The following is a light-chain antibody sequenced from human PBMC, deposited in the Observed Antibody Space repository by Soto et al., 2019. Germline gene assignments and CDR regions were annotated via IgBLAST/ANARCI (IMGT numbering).Light chain of an antibody. J-gene: IGKJ5*01. CDR3: QQYGSSPWT. CDR1: QDVSSSY. V-gene: IGKV3-20*01. Sequence: EIVLTQAPGTLSLAPGERATLSCRSSQDVSSSYLAWYQQKLGQAPRLLIYGASSRATGIPDRFSGSGSGTDFTLTISRLEPEDFAVYYCQQYGSSPWTFGQGTRLEIK. CDR2: GAS.